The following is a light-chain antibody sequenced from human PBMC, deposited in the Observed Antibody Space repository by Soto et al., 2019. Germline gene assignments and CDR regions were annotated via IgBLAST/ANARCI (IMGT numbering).Light chain of an antibody. CDR2: AAF. V-gene: IGKV1-39*01. CDR3: QQSYSTPHT. CDR1: QSISTY. J-gene: IGKJ1*01. Sequence: DIQTTQSPSSLSASVGDRVTITCRASQSISTYLNWYQQKPGKAPKLLIYAAFSLQSGVPSRFSGSGSGTDFTLTISSLQPEDFATYYCQQSYSTPHTFGQGTKVDIK.